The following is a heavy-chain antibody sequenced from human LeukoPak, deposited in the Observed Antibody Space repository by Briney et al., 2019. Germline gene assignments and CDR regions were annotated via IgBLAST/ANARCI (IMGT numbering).Heavy chain of an antibody. CDR1: GGSISSYY. V-gene: IGHV4-59*01. CDR3: ARDSTMVSIVPDDVFDI. Sequence: PSETLSLTCTVSGGSISSYYWSWIRQPPGKGLEWIGYIYYSGSTNYNPSLKSRVTISVDTSKNQFSLKLSSVTAADTAVYYCARDSTMVSIVPDDVFDIWGQGTMVTVSS. D-gene: IGHD3-3*01. CDR2: IYYSGST. J-gene: IGHJ3*02.